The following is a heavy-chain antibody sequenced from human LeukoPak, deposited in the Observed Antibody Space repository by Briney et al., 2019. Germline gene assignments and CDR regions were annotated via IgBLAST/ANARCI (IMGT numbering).Heavy chain of an antibody. Sequence: GGSLILSCAAPGFTFSDYYMSWIRQAPGKGLEQVSYISSSSSYTNYADSVKRRFTISRDNAKNSLYLQMNSLRAEDTAVYYCARNKNYDFWSGYSVYWGQGTLVTVSS. V-gene: IGHV3-11*06. J-gene: IGHJ4*02. CDR3: ARNKNYDFWSGYSVY. CDR2: ISSSSSYT. D-gene: IGHD3-3*01. CDR1: GFTFSDYY.